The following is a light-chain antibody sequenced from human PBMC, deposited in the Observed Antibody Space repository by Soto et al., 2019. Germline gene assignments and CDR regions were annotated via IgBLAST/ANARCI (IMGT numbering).Light chain of an antibody. J-gene: IGLJ2*01. V-gene: IGLV1-44*01. CDR2: SNN. CDR1: SSNIGSNT. Sequence: QSVLTQPPSASGTPGQRGTISCSGSSSNIGSNTVNWYQQLPGTAPKLLIYSNNHRPSGVPDRFSGSKSGNSASLAISGLQSEDEADYYCAACDDSLNGVVFGGGTKVTVL. CDR3: AACDDSLNGVV.